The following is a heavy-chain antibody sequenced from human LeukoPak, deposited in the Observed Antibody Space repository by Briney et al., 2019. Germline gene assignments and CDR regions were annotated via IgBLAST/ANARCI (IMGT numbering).Heavy chain of an antibody. Sequence: PSETLSLTCAVYGGSFSGYYWSWIRQPPGKGLEWIGEINHRGSTNYNPSLKSRVTISVDTSKNQFSLKLSAVAAADTAVYYCARHSGLLYFDYWGQGNLVTVSS. CDR1: GGSFSGYY. J-gene: IGHJ4*02. CDR2: INHRGST. V-gene: IGHV4-34*01. D-gene: IGHD3-10*01. CDR3: ARHSGLLYFDY.